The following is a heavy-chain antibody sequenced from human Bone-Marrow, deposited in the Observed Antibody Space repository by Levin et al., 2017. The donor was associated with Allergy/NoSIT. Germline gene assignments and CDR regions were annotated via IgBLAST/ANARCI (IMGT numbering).Heavy chain of an antibody. CDR2: FTGGGGST. CDR3: AKDRADYGSGSLFDY. D-gene: IGHD3-10*01. V-gene: IGHV3-23*01. J-gene: IGHJ4*03. Sequence: GGSLRLSCAASGFIFSSYGMSWVRQAPGKGMEWVSSFTGGGGSTYYADSVKGRFTISRDNSKNTVYLQMNSLRAEDTAVYYCAKDRADYGSGSLFDYWGQGTTATVSS. CDR1: GFIFSSYG.